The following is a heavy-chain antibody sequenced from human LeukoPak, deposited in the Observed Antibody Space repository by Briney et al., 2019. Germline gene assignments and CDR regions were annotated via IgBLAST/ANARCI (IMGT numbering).Heavy chain of an antibody. V-gene: IGHV3-48*03. D-gene: IGHD6-13*01. CDR1: GFTFSSYE. J-gene: IGHJ4*02. CDR3: ARVAGYSSSWYRFDY. Sequence: GGSLRLSCAASGFTFSSYEMNWVRQAPGKGLVWVSYISSSGSTIYYADSVKGRFTISRDNAKNSLYLQMNSLRAEDTAVYYCARVAGYSSSWYRFDYWGQGTPVTVSS. CDR2: ISSSGSTI.